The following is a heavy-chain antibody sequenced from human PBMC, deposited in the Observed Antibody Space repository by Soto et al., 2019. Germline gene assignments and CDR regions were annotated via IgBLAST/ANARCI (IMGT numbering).Heavy chain of an antibody. CDR2: IYYSGST. J-gene: IGHJ5*02. CDR1: GGSISSGGYY. Sequence: SETLSLTCTVSGGSISSGGYYWSWIRQHPGKGLEWIGYIYYSGSTYYNPSLKSRVTISVDTSKNQFSLKLSSVTAADTAVYYCARSDIVVVPAAMGVWFDPWGQGTLVTSPQ. D-gene: IGHD2-2*01. V-gene: IGHV4-31*03. CDR3: ARSDIVVVPAAMGVWFDP.